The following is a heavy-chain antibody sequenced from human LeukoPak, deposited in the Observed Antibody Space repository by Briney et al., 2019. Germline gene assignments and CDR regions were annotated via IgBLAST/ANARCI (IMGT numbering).Heavy chain of an antibody. CDR3: ARVTRYRSGWFDY. CDR1: GFTFSSYE. J-gene: IGHJ4*02. CDR2: ISSSGSTI. V-gene: IGHV3-48*03. Sequence: GGSLRLSCAASGFTFSSYEMNRVRQAPGKGLEWVSYISSSGSTIYYADSVKGRLTISRDNAKNSLYLQMNSLRAEDTAVYYCARVTRYRSGWFDYWGQGTLVTVSS. D-gene: IGHD6-19*01.